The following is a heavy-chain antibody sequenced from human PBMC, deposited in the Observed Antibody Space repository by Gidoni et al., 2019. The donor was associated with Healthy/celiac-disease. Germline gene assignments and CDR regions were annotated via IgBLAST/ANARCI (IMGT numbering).Heavy chain of an antibody. CDR3: ARDRSSGYDPSFDY. CDR1: GGSISSYY. D-gene: IGHD5-12*01. V-gene: IGHV4-59*01. CDR2: IYYSGST. Sequence: QVQLQESGPGLGKPSETLSLTCTVSGGSISSYYWSWIRQPPGKGLEWIGYIYYSGSTNYNPSLKSRVTISVDTSKNQFSLKLSSVTAADTAVYYCARDRSSGYDPSFDYWGQGTLVTVSS. J-gene: IGHJ4*02.